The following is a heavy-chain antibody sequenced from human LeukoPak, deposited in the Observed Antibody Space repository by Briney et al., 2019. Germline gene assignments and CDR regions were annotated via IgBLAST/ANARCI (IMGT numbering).Heavy chain of an antibody. CDR3: ARYDSSGHNSY. J-gene: IGHJ4*02. D-gene: IGHD3-22*01. CDR2: IYYTGST. V-gene: IGHV4-59*11. CDR1: GGSISSHS. Sequence: KPSETLSLTCTVSGGSISSHSWSWVRQPPGKALEWIGYIYYTGSTNYNPSLKSRLTISIDMSKNQFSLTLSSVTAADTAVYYCARYDSSGHNSYWGQGTLVTVSS.